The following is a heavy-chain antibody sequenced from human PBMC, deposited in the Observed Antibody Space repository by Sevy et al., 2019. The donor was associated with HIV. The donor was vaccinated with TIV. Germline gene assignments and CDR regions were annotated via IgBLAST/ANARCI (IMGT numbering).Heavy chain of an antibody. V-gene: IGHV3-23*01. CDR1: GFTFITYA. CDR2: IYGSGGTT. Sequence: GGSLRLSCKPSGFTFITYAMNWVRQAPGKGLEWVSTIYGSGGTTYYADSVKGRFTISRDNSKNTLYLQMDSLRTEDTAIYYCAGARYDGSGSFDACDIWGQGTMVTVS. D-gene: IGHD3-22*01. J-gene: IGHJ3*02. CDR3: AGARYDGSGSFDACDI.